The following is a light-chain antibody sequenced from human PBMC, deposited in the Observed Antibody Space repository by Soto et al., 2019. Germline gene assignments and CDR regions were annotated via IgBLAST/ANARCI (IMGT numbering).Light chain of an antibody. V-gene: IGKV1-5*01. J-gene: IGKJ4*01. CDR1: QSISSW. CDR2: GAS. Sequence: DIQMTQSPSTLSASVGDRVTITCRASQSISSWLAWYQQKPGEAPKLLIYGASALPRGVPSRFSGSGSGTEFTLTITSLQPEDLPTYYCQQLKRYPLISRGATKVE. CDR3: QQLKRYPLI.